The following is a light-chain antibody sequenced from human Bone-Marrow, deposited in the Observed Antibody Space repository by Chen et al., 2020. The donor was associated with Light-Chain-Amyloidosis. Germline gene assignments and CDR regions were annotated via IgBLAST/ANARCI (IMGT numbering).Light chain of an antibody. J-gene: IGLJ1*01. CDR3: SSYVGSNDYV. CDR2: GVN. Sequence: QSALTQPTSASGSPGQSVPITFTGTSSHVGGYHYVSWYQHHPGKAPKLIIYGVNNRPSGVPDRFSGSKSGNTASLIVSGLQAEDEADYYCSSYVGSNDYVFGTGTRLTVL. V-gene: IGLV2-8*01. CDR1: SSHVGGYHY.